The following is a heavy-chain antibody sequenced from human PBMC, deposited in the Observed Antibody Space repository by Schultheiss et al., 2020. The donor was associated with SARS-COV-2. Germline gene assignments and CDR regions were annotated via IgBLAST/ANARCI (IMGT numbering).Heavy chain of an antibody. Sequence: GGSLRLSCAASGFTFSSYSMNWVRQAPGKGLEWVSSISSSSSYIYYADSVKGLFTISRDNAKNSLYLQMNSLRAEDTAVYYCARDVMATSYWYFDLWGRGTLVTVSS. CDR2: ISSSSSYI. V-gene: IGHV3-21*04. CDR3: ARDVMATSYWYFDL. CDR1: GFTFSSYS. D-gene: IGHD5-24*01. J-gene: IGHJ2*01.